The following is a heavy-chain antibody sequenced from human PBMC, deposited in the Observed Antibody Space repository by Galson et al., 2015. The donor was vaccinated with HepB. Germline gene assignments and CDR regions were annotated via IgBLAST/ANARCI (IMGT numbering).Heavy chain of an antibody. CDR1: GYTFTSYY. CDR3: AIGSYHPANKYYYYYYMDV. J-gene: IGHJ6*03. D-gene: IGHD1-26*01. CDR2: INPSGGST. V-gene: IGHV1-46*03. Sequence: SVKVSCKASGYTFTSYYMHWVRQAPGQGLEWMGIINPSGGSTSYAQKFQGRVTMTRDTSTSTVYMELSSLRSEDTAVYYCAIGSYHPANKYYYYYYMDVWGKGTTVTVSS.